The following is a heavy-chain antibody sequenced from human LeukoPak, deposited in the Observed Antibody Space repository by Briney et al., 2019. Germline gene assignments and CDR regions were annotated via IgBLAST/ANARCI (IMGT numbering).Heavy chain of an antibody. V-gene: IGHV1-2*02. CDR2: INPYSGGT. Sequence: ASVTVSCEASGYTLKDYFIYWVRQAPGQGLEWMGWINPYSGGTDSEENFQGRVTLSRDTSANTAYMELSGLTSDDTAVYYCARAALHSLSDYYCYMDVWGEGTTVTVS. CDR1: GYTLKDYF. J-gene: IGHJ6*03. CDR3: ARAALHSLSDYYCYMDV. D-gene: IGHD4-11*01.